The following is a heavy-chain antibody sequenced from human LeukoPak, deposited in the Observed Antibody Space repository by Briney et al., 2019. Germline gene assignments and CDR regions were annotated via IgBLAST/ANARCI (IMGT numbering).Heavy chain of an antibody. CDR3: AKEGDILTGYYDY. V-gene: IGHV3-20*04. CDR1: GFTFDDYG. Sequence: RGSLRLSCAVSGFTFDDYGMSWVRQAPGKGLEWVSGINWKGDSKGYADSVKGRFTSSRDNAKKSLYLQMNSLRTEDTALYYCAKEGDILTGYYDYWGQGIQVTVSP. D-gene: IGHD3-9*01. CDR2: INWKGDSK. J-gene: IGHJ4*02.